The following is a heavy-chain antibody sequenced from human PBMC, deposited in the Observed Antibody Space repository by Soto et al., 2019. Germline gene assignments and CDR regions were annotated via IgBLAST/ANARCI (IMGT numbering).Heavy chain of an antibody. CDR2: IYYSGST. V-gene: IGHV4-59*08. D-gene: IGHD3-3*01. CDR1: GGSISSYY. J-gene: IGHJ3*02. Sequence: QVQLQESGPGLVKPSETLSLTCTVSGGSISSYYWSWLRQPPGKGLEWIGYIYYSGSTNYNPSLKSRVPISVDTSKNQFSLKLSSVTAADTAVYYCARHEVGEVFLEWFAPDAFDIWGQGTMVTVSS. CDR3: ARHEVGEVFLEWFAPDAFDI.